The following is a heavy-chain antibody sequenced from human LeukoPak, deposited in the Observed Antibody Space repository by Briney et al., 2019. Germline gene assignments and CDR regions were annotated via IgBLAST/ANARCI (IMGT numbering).Heavy chain of an antibody. CDR2: IIPIFGTA. D-gene: IGHD3-10*01. Sequence: EASVKASCKASGGTFSSHAISWVRQAPGQGLEWMGGIIPIFGTANYAQKFQGRVTITADEFTSTAYMELSSLRSEDTAVYYCAREERITMVRGIPNWFDPWGQGTLVTVSS. CDR3: AREERITMVRGIPNWFDP. J-gene: IGHJ5*02. V-gene: IGHV1-69*13. CDR1: GGTFSSHA.